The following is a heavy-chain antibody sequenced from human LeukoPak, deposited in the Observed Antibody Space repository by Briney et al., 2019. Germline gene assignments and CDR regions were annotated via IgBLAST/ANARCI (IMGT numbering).Heavy chain of an antibody. V-gene: IGHV3-11*04. Sequence: GGSLRLSCAASGFTFSDYYMSWIRQAPGKGLEWVSYITSSGSTIYYADSVKGRFTISRDNAKNSLYLQMNSLRAEDTAVYYCAQSGWVKGDLRDYWGQGTLVTVSS. CDR1: GFTFSDYY. CDR3: AQSGWVKGDLRDY. J-gene: IGHJ4*02. D-gene: IGHD6-19*01. CDR2: ITSSGSTI.